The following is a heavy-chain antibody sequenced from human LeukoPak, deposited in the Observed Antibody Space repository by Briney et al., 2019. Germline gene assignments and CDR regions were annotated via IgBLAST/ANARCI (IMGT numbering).Heavy chain of an antibody. CDR2: VGIRGDT. CDR1: GFIFIGCD. CDR3: ARGGIQVSGIDEFDY. D-gene: IGHD6-19*01. V-gene: IGHV3-13*01. J-gene: IGHJ4*02. Sequence: GSLRLSCAGSGFIFIGCDMHWVRLVKGKGLGWVSAVGIRGDTHYTGSVNGRFTISRENAESSLYLQMNSLRAEATAVYYCARGGIQVSGIDEFDYWGQGTLVTVSS.